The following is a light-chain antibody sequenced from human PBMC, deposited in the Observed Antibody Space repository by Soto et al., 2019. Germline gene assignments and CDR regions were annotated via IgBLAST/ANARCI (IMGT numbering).Light chain of an antibody. V-gene: IGKV3-15*01. CDR2: GAA. J-gene: IGKJ1*01. CDR1: QSVSSN. Sequence: EIGMTLSPATVSVSPRERANLSCRASQSVSSNLAWYQQKPGQAPRLLINGAATRATGSPARFSGSGSGTEFTLTISSRQSEDVAVYYCQEYNIWPQPLGQG. CDR3: QEYNIWPQP.